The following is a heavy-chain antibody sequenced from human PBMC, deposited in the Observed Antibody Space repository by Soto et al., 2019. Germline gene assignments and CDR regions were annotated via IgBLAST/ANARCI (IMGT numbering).Heavy chain of an antibody. Sequence: VQLVESGGGLVQPGGSLRLSCAASGFTFSDYYMSWIRQAPGKGLEWVSYISSSSSYTNYADSVKGRFTISRDNAKNSLYLQMNSLRAEDTAVYYCARGLLYDSSGYYDYWGQGTLVTVSS. D-gene: IGHD3-22*01. CDR3: ARGLLYDSSGYYDY. CDR1: GFTFSDYY. J-gene: IGHJ4*02. CDR2: ISSSSSYT. V-gene: IGHV3-11*06.